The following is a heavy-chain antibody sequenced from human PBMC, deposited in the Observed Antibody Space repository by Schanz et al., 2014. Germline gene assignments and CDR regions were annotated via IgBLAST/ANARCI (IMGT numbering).Heavy chain of an antibody. CDR1: GFTFGGYA. Sequence: QVQLLESGGGVVQPGRSLRLSCAVSGFTFGGYALHWVRQAPGKGLEWVAVISYDGSTKYYADSVKGRFTISRDNSKNTLYLQINSRRAEDAAVYYCASGGYCTNGVCNGGRNWFDPWGQGTLGTVSS. CDR2: ISYDGSTK. D-gene: IGHD2-8*01. J-gene: IGHJ5*02. V-gene: IGHV3-30-3*01. CDR3: ASGGYCTNGVCNGGRNWFDP.